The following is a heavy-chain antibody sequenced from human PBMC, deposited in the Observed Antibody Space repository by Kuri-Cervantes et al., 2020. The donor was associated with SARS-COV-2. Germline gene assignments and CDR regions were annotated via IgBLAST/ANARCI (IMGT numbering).Heavy chain of an antibody. CDR3: VRDGDHWNFDY. D-gene: IGHD1-1*01. CDR2: ISSSSSFI. CDR1: GFTFSDYY. Sequence: GGSLRLSCAASGFTFSDYYMSWIRQAPGKGLEWVSYISSSSSFIYYADSVKGRFTISRDNAKNMLFLQMNSLRAEDTAVYYCVRDGDHWNFDYWGQGTLVTVSS. V-gene: IGHV3-11*06. J-gene: IGHJ4*02.